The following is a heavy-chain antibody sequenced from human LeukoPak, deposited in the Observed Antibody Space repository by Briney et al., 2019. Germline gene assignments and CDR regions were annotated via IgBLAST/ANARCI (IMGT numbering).Heavy chain of an antibody. CDR3: ARDSKWLVRGAFDY. Sequence: PGGSLRLSCAASGFTFSSYSMTWVRQAPGKGLEWVSYISSSSSTIYYADSVKGRFTISRDNAKNSLYLQTNSLRAEDTAVYYCARDSKWLVRGAFDYWGQGTLVTVSS. V-gene: IGHV3-48*01. D-gene: IGHD6-19*01. CDR2: ISSSSSTI. J-gene: IGHJ4*02. CDR1: GFTFSSYS.